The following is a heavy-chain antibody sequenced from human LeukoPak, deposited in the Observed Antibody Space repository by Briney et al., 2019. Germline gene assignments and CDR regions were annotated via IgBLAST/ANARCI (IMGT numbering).Heavy chain of an antibody. CDR2: IYYSGST. Sequence: PSETLSLTCTVSGGSISSSSYYWGWIRQPPGKGLEWIGSIYYSGSTYYNPSLKSRVTISVDTSKNQFSLKLSSVTAADTAVYYCARLPSSGWYLDAFDIWGQGTMVTVSS. V-gene: IGHV4-39*01. CDR1: GGSISSSSYY. D-gene: IGHD6-19*01. J-gene: IGHJ3*02. CDR3: ARLPSSGWYLDAFDI.